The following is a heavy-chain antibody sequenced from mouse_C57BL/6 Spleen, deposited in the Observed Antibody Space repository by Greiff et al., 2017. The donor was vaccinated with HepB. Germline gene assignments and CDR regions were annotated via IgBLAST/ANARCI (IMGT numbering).Heavy chain of an antibody. Sequence: VQLQQSGAELVKPGASVKMSCKASGYTFTSYWITWVKQRPGQGLEWIGDIYPGSGSTNYNEKFKSKATLTVDTSSSTAYMQLSSLTSEDSAVYYCARRHYYGSSYFDYWGQGTTLTVSS. CDR3: ARRHYYGSSYFDY. CDR2: IYPGSGST. CDR1: GYTFTSYW. V-gene: IGHV1-55*01. J-gene: IGHJ2*01. D-gene: IGHD1-1*01.